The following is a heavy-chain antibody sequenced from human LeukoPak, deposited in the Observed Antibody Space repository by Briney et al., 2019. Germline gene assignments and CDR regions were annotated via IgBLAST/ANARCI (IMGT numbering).Heavy chain of an antibody. V-gene: IGHV3-23*01. J-gene: IGHJ4*02. CDR2: ISISGGNT. Sequence: GGSLRLSCAASRFTFSSYAMTWVRQAPGKGLEWVSSISISGGNTYYADSLKGRFIISRDNSKNTLFLQMNSLRAEDTAVYYCAKESGYDFGGGQGTPVTVSS. CDR3: AKESGYDFG. D-gene: IGHD5-12*01. CDR1: RFTFSSYA.